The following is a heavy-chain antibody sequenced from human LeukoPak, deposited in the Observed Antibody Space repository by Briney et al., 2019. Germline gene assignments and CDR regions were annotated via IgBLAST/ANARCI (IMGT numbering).Heavy chain of an antibody. Sequence: PSGTLSLTCVVSGGSISSGNWWSWVRQPPGKGLEWIGQIYHSGSTNYNPSLKSRVTISVDKSKNQFSLKLSSVSAADTAVYYCAREGVGYYGSSGPGDAFDIWGQGTMVTVSS. CDR1: GGSISSGNW. D-gene: IGHD3-22*01. CDR2: IYHSGST. V-gene: IGHV4-4*02. J-gene: IGHJ3*02. CDR3: AREGVGYYGSSGPGDAFDI.